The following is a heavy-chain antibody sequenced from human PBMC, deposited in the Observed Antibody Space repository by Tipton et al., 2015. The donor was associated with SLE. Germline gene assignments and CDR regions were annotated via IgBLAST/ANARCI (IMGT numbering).Heavy chain of an antibody. V-gene: IGHV3-74*01. CDR1: GFTFRTYW. CDR3: ARGGDCRCGSCYLPGYDFGMDV. CDR2: INTDGSSA. Sequence: SLRLSCTASGFTFRTYWMHWVRQVPGKGLVWVARINTDGSSANYADSVKGRFTISRDDSKNSPYLQMNSLKTEDTAVYYCARGGDCRCGSCYLPGYDFGMDVWGQGTTVTVSS. J-gene: IGHJ6*02. D-gene: IGHD2-15*01.